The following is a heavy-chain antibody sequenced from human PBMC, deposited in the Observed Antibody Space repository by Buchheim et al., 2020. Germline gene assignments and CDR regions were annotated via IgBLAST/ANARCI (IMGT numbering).Heavy chain of an antibody. Sequence: QVQLQQWGAGLLKPSETLSLTCAVYGGSFSGYYWSWIRQPPGKGLEWIGEINHSGSTNYNPSLKSRVTISVETSKNQISLKLSFVTAADTAVYYCARGCGTMIVVLSFYYGMDVWGQGTT. CDR1: GGSFSGYY. CDR3: ARGCGTMIVVLSFYYGMDV. V-gene: IGHV4-34*01. D-gene: IGHD3-22*01. J-gene: IGHJ6*02. CDR2: INHSGST.